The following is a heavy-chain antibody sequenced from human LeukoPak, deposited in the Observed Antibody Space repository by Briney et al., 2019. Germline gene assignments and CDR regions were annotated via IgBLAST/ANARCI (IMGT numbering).Heavy chain of an antibody. V-gene: IGHV4-34*01. CDR3: AKDLWWELTYYFDY. J-gene: IGHJ4*02. Sequence: PSETLSLTCAVYGGSFSNYYWSWIRQPPGKGLEWIGEINHSGSTNYNPSLKSRVTISVDTSKKQFSLKLSSVTAADTAVYYCAKDLWWELTYYFDYWGQGTLVTVSS. CDR1: GGSFSNYY. CDR2: INHSGST. D-gene: IGHD1-26*01.